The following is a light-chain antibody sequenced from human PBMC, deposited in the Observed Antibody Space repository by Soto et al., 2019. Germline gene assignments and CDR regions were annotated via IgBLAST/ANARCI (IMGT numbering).Light chain of an antibody. V-gene: IGKV3-15*01. J-gene: IGKJ3*01. CDR1: QSVGRN. CDR2: AAS. Sequence: IVVTQSPGILSVSPGDRATLSCRASQSVGRNLAWYQQKPGQAPTLLIYAASTRATGLPARFSGSGSGTDFTLTISSLQSEDFAVYYCQEYSKWPLFTFGPGTRVDMK. CDR3: QEYSKWPLFT.